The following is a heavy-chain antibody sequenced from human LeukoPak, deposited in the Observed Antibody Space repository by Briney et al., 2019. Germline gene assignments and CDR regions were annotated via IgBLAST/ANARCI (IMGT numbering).Heavy chain of an antibody. CDR1: GFTFSSYS. CDR2: ISSTSSYI. CDR3: ARVAYTSSWDAFDY. J-gene: IGHJ4*02. Sequence: GGSLRLSCAASGFTFSSYSMNWVRQAPGKGLEWVSSISSTSSYIYYADLVKGRLTISRDNAKNSLYLQMNSLRAEDTAVYYCARVAYTSSWDAFDYWGQGTLVTVSS. D-gene: IGHD6-13*01. V-gene: IGHV3-21*01.